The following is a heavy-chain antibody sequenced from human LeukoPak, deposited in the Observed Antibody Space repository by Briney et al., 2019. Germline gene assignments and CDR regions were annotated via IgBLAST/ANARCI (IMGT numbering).Heavy chain of an antibody. D-gene: IGHD3-9*01. CDR3: AKDNIRITIFGHFYGMDV. Sequence: GGSLRLSCAASGVTFSSDAMSAGRQGPGEGLEWGSAVSGSVGTTYYADSVKGRLTISRDNSKNTLYLQMNSLRAEDTAVYYCAKDNIRITIFGHFYGMDVWGQGTTVTVSS. J-gene: IGHJ6*02. CDR1: GVTFSSDA. CDR2: VSGSVGTT. V-gene: IGHV3-23*01.